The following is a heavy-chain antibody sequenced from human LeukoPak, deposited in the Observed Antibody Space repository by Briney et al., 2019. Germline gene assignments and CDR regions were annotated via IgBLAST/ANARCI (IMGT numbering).Heavy chain of an antibody. J-gene: IGHJ4*02. D-gene: IGHD2-2*01. Sequence: GGSLRLSCAASGFTFSDYYMSWIRQAPGKGLEWVSYISSSSSYTNYADSVKGRFTISRDNAKNSLYLQMNSLRAEDTAVYYCARDRIVVVPAALDFDYWGQGTLVTVSS. CDR2: ISSSSSYT. CDR1: GFTFSDYY. V-gene: IGHV3-11*06. CDR3: ARDRIVVVPAALDFDY.